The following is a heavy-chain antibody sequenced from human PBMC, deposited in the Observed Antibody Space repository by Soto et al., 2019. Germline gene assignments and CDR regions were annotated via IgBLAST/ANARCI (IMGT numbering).Heavy chain of an antibody. CDR3: ARSPLGYDYVRQTWREVGDSFDI. CDR1: GASLGGFH. Sequence: SETLSLTCAIYGASLGGFHWTWLRQAPGKGLEWIGELIHGGSTNYNPSLKGRVSFSLDTSKNQFSLHLMSVTAADTAVYYCARSPLGYDYVRQTWREVGDSFDIWGRGTLVTVSS. D-gene: IGHD3-16*01. J-gene: IGHJ3*02. V-gene: IGHV4-34*12. CDR2: LIHGGST.